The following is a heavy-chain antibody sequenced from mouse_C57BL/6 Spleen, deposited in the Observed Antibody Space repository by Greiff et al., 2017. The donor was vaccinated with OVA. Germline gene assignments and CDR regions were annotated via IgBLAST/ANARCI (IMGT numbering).Heavy chain of an antibody. CDR3: TTGITYDY. Sequence: EVQLQQSGAELVRPGASVKLSCTASGFTITDDYMHWVKQRPEQGLEWIGWIDPENGDTEYASKFQGKATITADTSSNTAYLQLSSLTSEDTAVYYGTTGITYDYWGQGTTLTVSS. D-gene: IGHD1-1*01. CDR2: IDPENGDT. CDR1: GFTITDDY. V-gene: IGHV14-4*01. J-gene: IGHJ2*01.